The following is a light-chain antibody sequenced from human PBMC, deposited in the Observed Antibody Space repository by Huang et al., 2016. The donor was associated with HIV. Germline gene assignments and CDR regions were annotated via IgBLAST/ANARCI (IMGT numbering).Light chain of an antibody. CDR1: QGISNY. CDR2: DAS. J-gene: IGKJ4*01. CDR3: QQYDNRPFT. Sequence: DIQMTQSPSSLSASVGDRVTITCQASQGISNYVTWYHQKPGKAPKLLIRDASSLETGVPSRCSWSGSGADFTFTISSLQAADIGTYYCQQYDNRPFTFGGGTKVEIK. V-gene: IGKV1-33*01.